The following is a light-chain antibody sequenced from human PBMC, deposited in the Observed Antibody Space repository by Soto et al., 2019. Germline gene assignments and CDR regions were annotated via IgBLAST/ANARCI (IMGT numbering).Light chain of an antibody. J-gene: IGLJ1*01. V-gene: IGLV2-18*02. CDR2: EVS. CDR3: SSYTSSSTSWV. Sequence: QSVLTQPPSVSGSPGQSVTISCTGTSSDVGSYNRVSWYQQPPGTAPKLMIYEVSNRPSGVPDRFSGSKSGNTASLTISGLQAEDEADYYCSSYTSSSTSWVFGTGTKVTVL. CDR1: SSDVGSYNR.